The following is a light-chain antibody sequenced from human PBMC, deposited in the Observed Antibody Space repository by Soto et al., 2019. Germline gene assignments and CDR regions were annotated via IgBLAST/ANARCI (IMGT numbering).Light chain of an antibody. J-gene: IGKJ4*01. CDR3: QQYDILPPT. CDR1: QGIRSA. V-gene: IGKV1-33*01. CDR2: GAS. Sequence: IQLTQSPSSLSASVGDRVTITCRASQGIRSALGWYQQKPGKAPKLLIYGASNLEIGVPSRFSGSGSGADFTFTINSLQPEDIATYYCQQYDILPPTFGGGTKVEIK.